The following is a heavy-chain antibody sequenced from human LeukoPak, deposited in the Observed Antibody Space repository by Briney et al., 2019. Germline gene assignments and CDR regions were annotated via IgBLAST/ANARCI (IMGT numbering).Heavy chain of an antibody. CDR3: ARQIDGSYSPSTYYFDY. Sequence: GESLKISRRGSGYSFTSYWIGWVRQVPGQGVERMGIIYPGDSDTRYSPSFQGQVTISADKSISTAYLQWSSMKASDTAMYYCARQIDGSYSPSTYYFDYWGQGTLVTVSS. D-gene: IGHD1-26*01. V-gene: IGHV5-51*01. CDR2: IYPGDSDT. J-gene: IGHJ4*02. CDR1: GYSFTSYW.